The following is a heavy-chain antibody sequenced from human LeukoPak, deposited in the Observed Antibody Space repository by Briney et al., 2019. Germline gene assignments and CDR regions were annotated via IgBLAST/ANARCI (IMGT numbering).Heavy chain of an antibody. D-gene: IGHD5-12*01. CDR2: ISGSGGST. CDR1: GFTFSSYA. Sequence: GSLRLSCAASGFTFSSYAMSWVRQAPGKGLEWVSAISGSGGSTYYADSVKGRFTISRDNPKNTLYLQMNSLRAEDTAVYYCARAFGGHDEWYYFDCWGQGTLVTVSS. V-gene: IGHV3-23*01. J-gene: IGHJ4*02. CDR3: ARAFGGHDEWYYFDC.